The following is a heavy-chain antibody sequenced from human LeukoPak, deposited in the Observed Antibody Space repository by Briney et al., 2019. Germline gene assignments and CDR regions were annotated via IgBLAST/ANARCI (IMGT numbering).Heavy chain of an antibody. Sequence: GGSLRLSCVASGFTFSSYWMSWVRQAPGKGLEWVANIKQDGSEKYYVDSVKGRFTISRDNAKNSLYLQMNSLRAEDTAVYYCAELGITMIGDVWGKGTTVTISS. D-gene: IGHD3-10*02. J-gene: IGHJ6*04. CDR2: IKQDGSEK. V-gene: IGHV3-7*01. CDR3: AELGITMIGDV. CDR1: GFTFSSYW.